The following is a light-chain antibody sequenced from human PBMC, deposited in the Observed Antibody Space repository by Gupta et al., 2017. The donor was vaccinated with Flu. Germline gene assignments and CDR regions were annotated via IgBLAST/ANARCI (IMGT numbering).Light chain of an antibody. CDR2: GAS. V-gene: IGKV1-33*01. J-gene: IGKJ1*01. CDR3: QQNGDLPRT. Sequence: PSSLSATVGDRVTITCQASQDISKYLNWYQQRRGKAPKLLIYGASNLQTGVPSRFSGSGSGTDFTFTISSLQPADIATYYCQQNGDLPRTFGQGTKVEIK. CDR1: QDISKY.